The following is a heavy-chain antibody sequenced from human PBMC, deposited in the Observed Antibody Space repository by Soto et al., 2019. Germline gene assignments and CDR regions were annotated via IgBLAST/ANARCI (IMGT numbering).Heavy chain of an antibody. V-gene: IGHV3-23*01. CDR2: ISGSGGST. D-gene: IGHD7-27*01. Sequence: GGSLRLSCAASGFTFTIFSISWVRQSPWKGLEWVSTISGSGGSTYYADAVKGRFTISRDNSMGTLYLQMKSLRVEDKAIYYCAKEVSLGSNVDLGYWGQGALVTVSS. J-gene: IGHJ4*02. CDR3: AKEVSLGSNVDLGY. CDR1: GFTFTIFS.